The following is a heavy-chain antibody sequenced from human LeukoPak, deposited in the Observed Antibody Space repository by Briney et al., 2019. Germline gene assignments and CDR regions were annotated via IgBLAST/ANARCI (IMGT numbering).Heavy chain of an antibody. D-gene: IGHD3-16*01. V-gene: IGHV1-18*01. CDR3: ARGDYGDRFDY. Sequence: ASVKVSCKASGYTFSSYGINWVRQAPGQGLEWMGWISVYIGNTNYAQKLQGRVTMTTDTFTSTAYMALRSLRSDDTAVYYCARGDYGDRFDYWGQGTLVTVSS. J-gene: IGHJ4*02. CDR1: GYTFSSYG. CDR2: ISVYIGNT.